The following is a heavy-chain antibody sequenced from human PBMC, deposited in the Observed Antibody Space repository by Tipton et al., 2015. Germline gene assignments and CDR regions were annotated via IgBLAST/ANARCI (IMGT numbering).Heavy chain of an antibody. D-gene: IGHD5-12*01. CDR3: ARHVYSAYVLDYFDY. CDR2: IYYSGST. J-gene: IGHJ4*02. Sequence: TLSLTCTFSADSISNYYWSWIRQPPGKGLEWIGFIYYSGSTNYNPSLKSRVTISVDTSKNQFSLKLSSVTAADTAVYYCARHVYSAYVLDYFDYWGQGTLVPVSS. V-gene: IGHV4-59*08. CDR1: ADSISNYY.